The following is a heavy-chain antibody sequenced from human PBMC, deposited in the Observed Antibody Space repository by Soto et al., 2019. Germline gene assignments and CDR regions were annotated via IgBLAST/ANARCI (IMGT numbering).Heavy chain of an antibody. CDR2: INPGNGNT. CDR3: ARGGYFDSSNYLAY. CDR1: GYTFTSYG. J-gene: IGHJ4*02. Sequence: ASVKVSCKASGYTFTSYGINWVRQAPGRGLEWMGWINPGNGNTKYSQQFQGRVIIDRDTSASTAYMELSSLRSEDTAVYYCARGGYFDSSNYLAYWGLGALVTVSS. V-gene: IGHV1-3*01. D-gene: IGHD3-22*01.